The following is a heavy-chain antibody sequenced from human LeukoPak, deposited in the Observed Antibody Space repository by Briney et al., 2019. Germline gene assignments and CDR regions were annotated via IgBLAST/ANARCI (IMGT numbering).Heavy chain of an antibody. V-gene: IGHV4-34*01. CDR3: ARDDIAVAGLDAFDI. D-gene: IGHD6-19*01. J-gene: IGHJ3*02. CDR2: INHSGST. CDR1: GGSFSGYY. Sequence: TSETLSLTCAVYGGSFSGYYWSWIRQPPGKGLEWIGEINHSGSTNYNPSLKSRVTISVDTSKNQFSLKLSSVTAADTAVYYCARDDIAVAGLDAFDIWGQGTMVTVSS.